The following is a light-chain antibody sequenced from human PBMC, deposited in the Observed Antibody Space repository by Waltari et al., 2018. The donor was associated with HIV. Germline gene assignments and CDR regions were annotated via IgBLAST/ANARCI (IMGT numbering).Light chain of an antibody. CDR3: QQSFRSPLT. J-gene: IGKJ1*01. CDR1: ETVTNK. Sequence: DIQMTQSPSSLSASVGDSVTITCRASETVTNKVNWYQQKPGQAPKVLIYDASTLQSGVPSSFRGGGSWTDFTLTITSLQLDDFATYFCQQSFRSPLTFGPGTKVEI. CDR2: DAS. V-gene: IGKV1-39*01.